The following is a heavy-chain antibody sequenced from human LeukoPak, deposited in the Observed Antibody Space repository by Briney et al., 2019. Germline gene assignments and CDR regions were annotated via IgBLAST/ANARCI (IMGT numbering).Heavy chain of an antibody. CDR1: GGSISSSSYY. CDR3: ARTEESGYSYRYFGYYYYMDV. V-gene: IGHV4-39*07. D-gene: IGHD5-18*01. J-gene: IGHJ6*03. CDR2: IYYSGST. Sequence: PSETLSLTYTVSGGSISSSSYYWGWIRQPPGKGLEWIGSIYYSGSTYYNPSLKSRVTISVDTSKNQFSLKLSSVTAADTAVYYCARTEESGYSYRYFGYYYYMDVWGKGTTVTVSS.